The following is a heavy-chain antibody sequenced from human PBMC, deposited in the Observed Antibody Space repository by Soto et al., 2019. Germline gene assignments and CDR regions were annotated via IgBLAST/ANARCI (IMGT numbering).Heavy chain of an antibody. V-gene: IGHV3-30-3*01. CDR3: AREGDSSWYFLDY. CDR1: RFTFSSYA. D-gene: IGHD6-13*01. Sequence: ESGGGVVQPGRSLRLSCAASRFTFSSYAMHWVRQAPGKGLEWVAVISYDGSNKYYADSVKGRFTISRDNSKNTLYLQMNSLRAEDTAVYYCAREGDSSWYFLDYWGQGTLVTVSS. J-gene: IGHJ4*02. CDR2: ISYDGSNK.